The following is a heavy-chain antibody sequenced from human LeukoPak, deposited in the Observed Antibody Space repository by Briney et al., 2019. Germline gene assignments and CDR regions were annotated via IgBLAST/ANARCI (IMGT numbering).Heavy chain of an antibody. CDR3: ARDSYYYDSSGYYDY. Sequence: GGSLRLSCAASGFTFSSYVMHWVRQAPGKGLEWVAVISYDGSNKYYADSVKGRFTISRDNSKNTLYLQMNSLRAEDTAVYYCARDSYYYDSSGYYDYWGQGTLVTVSS. J-gene: IGHJ4*02. CDR2: ISYDGSNK. V-gene: IGHV3-30-3*01. D-gene: IGHD3-22*01. CDR1: GFTFSSYV.